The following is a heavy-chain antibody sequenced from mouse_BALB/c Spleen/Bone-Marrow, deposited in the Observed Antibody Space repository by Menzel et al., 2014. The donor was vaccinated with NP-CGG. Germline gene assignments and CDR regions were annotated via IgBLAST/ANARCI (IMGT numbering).Heavy chain of an antibody. CDR1: GFAFSTYG. Sequence: EVQLQESGGDLVKRGGSLKLSCAAYGFAFSTYGMSWVRQTPDKRMEWVATISSGGGYTYYPDSVKGRFTISRDNAKSTRCLQMSILESEDTSMYYCTRQGNWDHYAMDYLYQAASITISS. CDR2: ISSGGGYT. J-gene: IGHJ4*01. V-gene: IGHV5-6*01. D-gene: IGHD4-1*01. CDR3: TRQGNWDHYAMDY.